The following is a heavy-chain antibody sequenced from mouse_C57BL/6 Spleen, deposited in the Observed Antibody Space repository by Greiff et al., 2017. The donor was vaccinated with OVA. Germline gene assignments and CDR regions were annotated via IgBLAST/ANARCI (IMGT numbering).Heavy chain of an antibody. CDR3: ASRVPHFDY. J-gene: IGHJ2*01. CDR1: GFTFSSYG. CDR2: ISSGGSYT. V-gene: IGHV5-6*01. Sequence: EVQLQQSGGDLVKPGGSLKLSCAASGFTFSSYGMSWVRQTPDKRLEWVATISSGGSYTYYPDSVKGRFTISRDNAKNTLYLQMSSLKSEDTAMYYCASRVPHFDYWGQGTTLTVSS.